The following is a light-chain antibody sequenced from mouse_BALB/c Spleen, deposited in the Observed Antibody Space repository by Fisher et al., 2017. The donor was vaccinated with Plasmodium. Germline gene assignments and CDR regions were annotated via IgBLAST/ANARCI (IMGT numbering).Light chain of an antibody. V-gene: IGKV5-43*01. CDR3: WQGTHLWT. Sequence: DIVMTQTPATLSVTLGDSVSLSCRASQSIGDNLHWFQQKSHESPRLLIKYASQSISGIPSRFSGSGSGTDFTLKISRVEAEDLGLYYCWQGTHLWTFGGGTKLEIK. CDR1: QSIGDN. J-gene: IGKJ1*01. CDR2: YAS.